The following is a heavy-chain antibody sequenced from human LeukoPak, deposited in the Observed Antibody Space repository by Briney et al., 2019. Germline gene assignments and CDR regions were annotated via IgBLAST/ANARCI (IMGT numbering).Heavy chain of an antibody. CDR2: INAGNGNT. CDR1: GYTFTSYA. J-gene: IGHJ4*02. V-gene: IGHV1-3*01. CDR3: ARSIHHYYDSSGYLAGD. D-gene: IGHD3-22*01. Sequence: ASVKVSCKASGYTFTSYAMHWVRQAPGQRLEWMGWINAGNGNTKYSQKFQGRVTITADESTSTAYMELSSLRSEDTAVYYCARSIHHYYDSSGYLAGDWGQGTLVTVSS.